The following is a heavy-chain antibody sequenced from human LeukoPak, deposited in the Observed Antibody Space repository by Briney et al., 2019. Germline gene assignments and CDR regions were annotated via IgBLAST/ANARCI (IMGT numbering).Heavy chain of an antibody. D-gene: IGHD6-19*01. CDR2: IYYSGST. J-gene: IGHJ3*02. CDR3: AREGGAVANAFDI. CDR1: GGSISSGGYY. Sequence: PSQTLSLTCTVSGGSISSGGYYWSWIRQHPGKGLEWIGYIYYSGSTYYNPSLKSRVTISVDTSKNQFSLKLSSVTAADTAVYYCAREGGAVANAFDIWGQGTMVTVSS. V-gene: IGHV4-31*03.